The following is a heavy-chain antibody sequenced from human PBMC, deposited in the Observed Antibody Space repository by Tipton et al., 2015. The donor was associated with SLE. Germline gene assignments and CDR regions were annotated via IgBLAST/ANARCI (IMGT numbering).Heavy chain of an antibody. CDR3: ASKGYGDYVYYYFDY. D-gene: IGHD4-17*01. Sequence: TLSLTCSVSGVSMRSYYWSWVRQSPGKGLEWIADIYHTGSTNYSPSLESRVTISLDKSRNQFSLKLSFVTAADTAVYYCASKGYGDYVYYYFDYWGQGALVTVSS. CDR2: IYHTGST. J-gene: IGHJ4*02. V-gene: IGHV4-59*12. CDR1: GVSMRSYY.